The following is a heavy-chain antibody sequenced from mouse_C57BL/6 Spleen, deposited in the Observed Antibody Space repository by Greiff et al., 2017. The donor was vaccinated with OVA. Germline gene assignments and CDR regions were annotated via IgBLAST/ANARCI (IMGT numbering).Heavy chain of an antibody. CDR2: IYPGSGST. CDR1: GYTFTSYW. V-gene: IGHV1-55*01. D-gene: IGHD2-3*01. CDR3: AREGSIYDGAY. J-gene: IGHJ3*01. Sequence: QVQLQQSGAELVKPGASVKMSCKASGYTFTSYWITWVKQRPGQGLEWIGDIYPGSGSTNYNEKFKSKATLTVDTSSSTAYMQLSSLTSEDSAVYYCAREGSIYDGAYWGQGTLVTVSA.